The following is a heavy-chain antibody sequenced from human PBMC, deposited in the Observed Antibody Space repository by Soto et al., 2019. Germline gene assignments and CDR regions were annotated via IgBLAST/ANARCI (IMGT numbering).Heavy chain of an antibody. J-gene: IGHJ4*02. V-gene: IGHV4-39*01. CDR1: GGCISSSSYY. CDR3: ASAGGGILVWLGYYFDY. D-gene: IGHD3-3*01. CDR2: IYYSGST. Sequence: SETLSLTCTVSGGCISSSSYYWGWIRQPPGKGLEWIGSIYYSGSTYYNPSLKSRVTISVDTSKNQFSLKLSSVTAEDTAVYYCASAGGGILVWLGYYFDYWGQGTLVTVCS.